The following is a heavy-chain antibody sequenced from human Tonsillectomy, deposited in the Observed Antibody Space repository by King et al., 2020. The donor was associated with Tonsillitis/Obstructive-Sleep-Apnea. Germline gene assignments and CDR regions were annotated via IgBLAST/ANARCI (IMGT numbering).Heavy chain of an antibody. V-gene: IGHV4-4*02. D-gene: IGHD2-2*01. J-gene: IGHJ6*03. CDR1: GGSISSSNW. CDR2: IYHSGST. CDR3: ARDIVVVPAAPYYMDV. Sequence: VQLQESGPGLVKPSGTLSLTCAVSGGSISSSNWWSWVRQPPGKGLEWLGEIYHSGSTNYNPSLKSRVTISVDKSKNQFSLKLSSVTAADTAVYYCARDIVVVPAAPYYMDVWGKGTTVTVSS.